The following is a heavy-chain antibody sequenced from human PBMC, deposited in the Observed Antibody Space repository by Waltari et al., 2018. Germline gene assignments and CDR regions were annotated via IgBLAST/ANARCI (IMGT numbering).Heavy chain of an antibody. CDR1: GGSFSGYY. CDR2: INHSGST. V-gene: IGHV4-34*01. D-gene: IGHD5-12*01. CDR3: ARGAEMATITGLGYYYYMDV. Sequence: QVQLQQWGAGLLKPSETLSLTCAVYGGSFSGYYWRWIRQPPGKGLEWIGEINHSGSTNYNPSLKSRVTISVDTSKNQFSLKLSSVTAADTAVYYCARGAEMATITGLGYYYYMDVWGKGTTVTVSS. J-gene: IGHJ6*03.